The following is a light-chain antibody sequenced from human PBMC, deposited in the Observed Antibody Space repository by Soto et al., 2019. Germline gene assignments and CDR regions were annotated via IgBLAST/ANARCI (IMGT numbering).Light chain of an antibody. V-gene: IGKV3-15*01. CDR3: QQYNSLPIT. CDR1: QSVTNN. J-gene: IGKJ5*01. CDR2: AAS. Sequence: EIVMTQSPATLSVSPGERVTLSCRASQSVTNNLAWYQQKPGQAPRLLIYAASTMAPGIPARFSGSGSGTEFTLTISSLQSEDFAVYYCQQYNSLPITFGRGTRLEIK.